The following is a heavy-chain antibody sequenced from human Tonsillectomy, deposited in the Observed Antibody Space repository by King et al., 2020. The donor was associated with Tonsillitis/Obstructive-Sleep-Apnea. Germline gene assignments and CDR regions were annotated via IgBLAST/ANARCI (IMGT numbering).Heavy chain of an antibody. V-gene: IGHV3-15*01. J-gene: IGHJ6*03. CDR1: GFTFSNAW. CDR3: TRDGGYCSSTSCYYYYMDV. CDR2: IKSKTNGGTT. D-gene: IGHD2-2*01. Sequence: VQLVESGGGLVKPGGSLRLSCAASGFTFSNAWMSWVRQAPGKGLEWLGRIKSKTNGGTTDYAAPVKGRFTISRDDSKNKLYLQMYSLKTEDTAVYYCTRDGGYCSSTSCYYYYMDVWGKGTTVTVSS.